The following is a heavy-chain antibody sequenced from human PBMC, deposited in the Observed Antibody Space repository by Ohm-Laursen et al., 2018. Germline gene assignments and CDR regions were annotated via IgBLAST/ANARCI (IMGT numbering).Heavy chain of an antibody. CDR2: INPNSGNT. D-gene: IGHD3-16*01. V-gene: IGHV1-2*02. CDR3: ARETWGEPFDY. Sequence: GSSVKVSCKASGYTFTGYYMHWVRQAPGQGLEWMGWINPNSGNTGYAQKFQGRVTMTRDTSTSTVSMELRSLRSEDTAVYYCARETWGEPFDYWGQGTLVTVSS. CDR1: GYTFTGYY. J-gene: IGHJ4*02.